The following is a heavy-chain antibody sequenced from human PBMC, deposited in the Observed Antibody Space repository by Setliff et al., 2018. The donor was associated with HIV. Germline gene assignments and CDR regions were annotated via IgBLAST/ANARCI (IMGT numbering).Heavy chain of an antibody. CDR1: GYTFTRNQ. CDR2: VNPSGGST. Sequence: ASVKVSCKASGYTFTRNQIHWVRQAPGQGLEWLGMVNPSGGSTAYAQKFQGRVTMTRDTSTNTVYMDLSGLRSDDTAVYYCARDRTAGYHYDYGYWGQGTLVTVSS. J-gene: IGHJ4*02. CDR3: ARDRTAGYHYDYGY. D-gene: IGHD3-16*01. V-gene: IGHV1-46*01.